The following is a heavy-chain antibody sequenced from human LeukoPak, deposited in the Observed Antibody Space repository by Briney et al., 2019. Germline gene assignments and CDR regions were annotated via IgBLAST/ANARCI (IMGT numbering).Heavy chain of an antibody. CDR1: GFTFSSYW. D-gene: IGHD3-10*01. CDR2: INSDGSST. CDR3: ARDGGATMVRGVATYDS. J-gene: IGHJ4*02. Sequence: PGGSLRLSCAASGFTFSSYWMYWVRHAPGKGLVWVSRINSDGSSTTYADSVKGRFTISRDNAKNTLYLQMNSLRAEDTAVYYCARDGGATMVRGVATYDSWGQGTLVTVSS. V-gene: IGHV3-74*01.